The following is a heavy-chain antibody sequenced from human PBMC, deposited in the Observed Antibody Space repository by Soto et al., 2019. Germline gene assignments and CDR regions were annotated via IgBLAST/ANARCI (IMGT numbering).Heavy chain of an antibody. CDR3: TTGFFGGSSNTHY. D-gene: IGHD6-6*01. CDR1: GFTFSNVW. CDR2: IKSKRDGGAI. V-gene: IGHV3-15*01. Sequence: PGGSLRLSCAASGFTFSNVWMSWVRQAPGKGLEWLGLIKSKRDGGAIDHAAPVKGRFTISRDDSENTLYLQMNSLVLEDTAVYYCTTGFFGGSSNTHYWGQGTLVTVSS. J-gene: IGHJ4*02.